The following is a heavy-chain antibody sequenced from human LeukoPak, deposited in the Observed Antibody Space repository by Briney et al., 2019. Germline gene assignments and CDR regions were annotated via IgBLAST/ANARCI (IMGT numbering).Heavy chain of an antibody. CDR3: AKGDAAGAYRTDF. D-gene: IGHD6-13*01. Sequence: GGSLRLSCAASGFTFNSYAMSWVRQAPGKGLEWVALTSHDESNKKYADSVRGRCTISRDNSRDTVFLQLSNLRHEDTAVYYCAKGDAAGAYRTDFWGPGTRVTVSS. V-gene: IGHV3-30*18. CDR2: TSHDESNK. CDR1: GFTFNSYA. J-gene: IGHJ4*02.